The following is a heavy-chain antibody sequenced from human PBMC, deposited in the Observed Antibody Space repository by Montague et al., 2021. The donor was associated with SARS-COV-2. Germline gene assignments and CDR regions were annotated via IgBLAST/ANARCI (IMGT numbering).Heavy chain of an antibody. CDR3: AREVFKEGDY. Sequence: SLRLSCAASGFTFSNYWMHWVRQAPGEGLVWVSLISSDGRTTSYVDSVKGRFTISRDNARNTLYLQMTSLGADDTAVYYCAREVFKEGDYWGQGTLVTVSS. CDR1: GFTFSNYW. CDR2: ISSDGRTT. V-gene: IGHV3-74*01. J-gene: IGHJ4*02. D-gene: IGHD1-14*01.